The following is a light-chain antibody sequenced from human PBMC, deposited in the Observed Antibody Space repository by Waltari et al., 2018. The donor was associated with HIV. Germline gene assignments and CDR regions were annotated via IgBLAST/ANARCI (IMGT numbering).Light chain of an antibody. CDR2: GNT. Sequence: QSVLTQPPSVSGAPGQRVTISCTGSSSNIGAGYDVHWYQQFPGTAPKVRIYGNTVRPAGGPVRFSGARSGTSASRLIAGFQAEDDADYYCQSCDISLSGWVFGGGTKLTVL. CDR3: QSCDISLSGWV. CDR1: SSNIGAGYD. V-gene: IGLV1-40*01. J-gene: IGLJ3*02.